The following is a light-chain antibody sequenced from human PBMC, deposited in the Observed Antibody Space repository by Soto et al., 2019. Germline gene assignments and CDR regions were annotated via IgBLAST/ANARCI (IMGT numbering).Light chain of an antibody. CDR2: STS. V-gene: IGLV7-43*01. Sequence: QAVVTQEPSLTVSPGGTVTLTCASSTGAVTSGHYPNWVQQKAGQVPKSLIYSTSDKHPWTPARFSSSLLGGKAALTLSSVQPEEDAEFYCLLYYGGALGVFGGVTKRTVL. CDR1: TGAVTSGHY. CDR3: LLYYGGALGV. J-gene: IGLJ2*01.